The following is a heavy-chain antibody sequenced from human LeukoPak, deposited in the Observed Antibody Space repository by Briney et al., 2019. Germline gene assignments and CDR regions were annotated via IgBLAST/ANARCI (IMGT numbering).Heavy chain of an antibody. Sequence: SETLSLTCTVSGGSISSSSYYWGWIRQPPGKGLEWIGSIYYSGSTYYNPSLKSRVTISVDTSKNQFSLKLSSVTAADTAVYYCARGLYYGSGSYYSKGNWFDPWGQGTLVTVSS. V-gene: IGHV4-39*01. CDR2: IYYSGST. D-gene: IGHD3-10*01. J-gene: IGHJ5*02. CDR3: ARGLYYGSGSYYSKGNWFDP. CDR1: GGSISSSSYY.